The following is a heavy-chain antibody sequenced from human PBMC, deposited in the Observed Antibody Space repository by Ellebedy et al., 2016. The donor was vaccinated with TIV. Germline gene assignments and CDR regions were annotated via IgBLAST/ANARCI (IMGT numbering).Heavy chain of an antibody. V-gene: IGHV3-30-3*01. CDR3: ARGGFGSWFDY. J-gene: IGHJ4*02. CDR2: ISYAGTNK. Sequence: GESLKISCVASGFTFDSYAMHWVRQAPGKGLEWVAAISYAGTNKEYADSVKGRFTISRDNSKNTVYLQMNSLRAEDTAVYYCARGGFGSWFDYWGQGTLVTVSS. CDR1: GFTFDSYA. D-gene: IGHD6-13*01.